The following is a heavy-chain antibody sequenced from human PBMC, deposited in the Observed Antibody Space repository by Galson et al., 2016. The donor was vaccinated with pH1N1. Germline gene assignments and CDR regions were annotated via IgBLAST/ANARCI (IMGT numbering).Heavy chain of an antibody. CDR2: ISSGGNTM. Sequence: SLRLSCAVSGFTFDSHEMNWVRQAPGKGLEWVASISSGGNTMFYADFVKGRFIISRDNAKNSLYLQMNSLRVEDTAVYYCARAYYDPLTRFSGAFDYWGQGTLVAVSS. CDR3: ARAYYDPLTRFSGAFDY. V-gene: IGHV3-48*03. J-gene: IGHJ4*02. D-gene: IGHD3-9*01. CDR1: GFTFDSHE.